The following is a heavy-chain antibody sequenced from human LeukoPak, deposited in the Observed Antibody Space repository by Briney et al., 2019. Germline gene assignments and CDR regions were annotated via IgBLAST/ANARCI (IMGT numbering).Heavy chain of an antibody. J-gene: IGHJ5*02. Sequence: GSSVKVSCKASGGTFSSYAISWVRQAPGQGLEWMGGIVPIFGTANYAQKFQGRITITADESTSTAYMELSSLRSEDTAVYYCATLSNSYGFFWLDPWGQGTLVTVSS. CDR3: ATLSNSYGFFWLDP. D-gene: IGHD5-18*01. CDR1: GGTFSSYA. CDR2: IVPIFGTA. V-gene: IGHV1-69*01.